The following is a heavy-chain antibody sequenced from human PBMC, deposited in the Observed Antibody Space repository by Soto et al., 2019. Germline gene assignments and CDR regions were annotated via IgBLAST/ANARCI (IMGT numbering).Heavy chain of an antibody. D-gene: IGHD6-13*01. CDR1: EFTFSNYA. CDR3: AGSYTHGNSWFSD. V-gene: IGHV3-30*04. J-gene: IGHJ4*02. CDR2: TSYDGRHK. Sequence: GGSLRLSCAASEFTFSNYAINWVRQAPGKGLEWVSITSYDGRHKNYADSVRGRFTISRDNSKNTLYLQMNSLRAEDTAVYYCAGSYTHGNSWFSDWGPGTLVTVTS.